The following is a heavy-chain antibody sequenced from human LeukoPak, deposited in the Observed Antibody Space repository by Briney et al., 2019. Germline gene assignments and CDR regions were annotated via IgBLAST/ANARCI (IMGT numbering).Heavy chain of an antibody. CDR3: ARDSGSHSPYFDY. D-gene: IGHD1-26*01. J-gene: IGHJ4*02. CDR2: ILPIFGIA. Sequence: SWVNVSCKGSGGTLSNSAISWVRPPPGRVLEWMGRILPIFGIANYAQKFQGRVTITADKSTSTAYVEMSRLRSEDTAVYYCARDSGSHSPYFDYWGQGTLVIVSS. CDR1: GGTLSNSA. V-gene: IGHV1-69*04.